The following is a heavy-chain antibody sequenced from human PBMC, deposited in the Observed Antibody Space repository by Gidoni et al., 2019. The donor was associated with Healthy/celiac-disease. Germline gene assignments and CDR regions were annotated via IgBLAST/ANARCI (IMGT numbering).Heavy chain of an antibody. CDR2: IYYSGST. D-gene: IGHD2-2*01. V-gene: IGHV4-39*01. CDR3: ARLASKEANFDL. CDR1: GCSISSSSYY. Sequence: QLQLQESGPGLVKPSETLSLTCTVSGCSISSSSYYWGWIRQPPGKGLEWIGSIYYSGSTYYNPSLKSRVTISVDTSKNQFSLKLSSVTAADTAVYYCARLASKEANFDLWGRGTLVTVSS. J-gene: IGHJ2*01.